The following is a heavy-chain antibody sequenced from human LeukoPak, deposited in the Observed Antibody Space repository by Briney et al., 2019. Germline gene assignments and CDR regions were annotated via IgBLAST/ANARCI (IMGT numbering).Heavy chain of an antibody. CDR1: GFTFSAYW. Sequence: GGSRRLSGAASGFTFSAYWMSWGRQAPGKGLEWLATIKQEGIEKYYVDSVKGRFTISRDNAKNSPYWKMNSLSGADTAVYYCARPYGGNCKSVFDYWGQGTLVTVSS. D-gene: IGHD4-23*01. V-gene: IGHV3-7*01. J-gene: IGHJ4*02. CDR2: IKQEGIEK. CDR3: ARPYGGNCKSVFDY.